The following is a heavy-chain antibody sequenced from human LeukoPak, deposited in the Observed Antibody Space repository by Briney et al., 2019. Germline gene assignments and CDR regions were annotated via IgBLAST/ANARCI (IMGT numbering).Heavy chain of an antibody. D-gene: IGHD3-22*01. Sequence: GGSLRLSCSGSGFTFSNTWMSWVRQAPGKGLEWVGRIKRKVDGETTNYAASVKGRISISRDDAESRLYMEMNSLKTEDTAVYYCTTDTFDSDGYSHDFWGQGTLVTVSS. CDR1: GFTFSNTW. V-gene: IGHV3-15*01. CDR3: TTDTFDSDGYSHDF. CDR2: IKRKVDGETT. J-gene: IGHJ4*02.